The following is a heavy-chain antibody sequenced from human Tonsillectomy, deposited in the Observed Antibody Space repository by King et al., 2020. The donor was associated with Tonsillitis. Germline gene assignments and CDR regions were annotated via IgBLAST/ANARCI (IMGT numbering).Heavy chain of an antibody. CDR3: AREGGSGVSWMRGCFDP. CDR1: GFTVSSNY. V-gene: IGHV3-53*01. D-gene: IGHD2-15*01. CDR2: IYSGGST. Sequence: EVQLVESGGGLIQPGGSLRLSCAASGFTVSSNYMNWVRQAPGKGLEWVSVIYSGGSTYYADSVKGRFTISRDNSKNTLYLQMNSMRAEDTAVYYCAREGGSGVSWMRGCFDPWGQGTLGTVSS. J-gene: IGHJ5*02.